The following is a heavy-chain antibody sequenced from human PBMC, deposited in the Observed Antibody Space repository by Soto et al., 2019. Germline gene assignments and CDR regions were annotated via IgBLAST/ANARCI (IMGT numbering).Heavy chain of an antibody. V-gene: IGHV4-39*01. Sequence: QLQLQESGPGLVKPSETLSLTCTVSGGSISSSSYYWGWIRQPPGKGLEWIGSIYYSGSTYYNPSLKSRVTISVDTSKNQFSRKLSSVTAADTAVYYCARPERGWYRIDYWGQGTLVTVSS. D-gene: IGHD6-19*01. CDR1: GGSISSSSYY. J-gene: IGHJ4*02. CDR3: ARPERGWYRIDY. CDR2: IYYSGST.